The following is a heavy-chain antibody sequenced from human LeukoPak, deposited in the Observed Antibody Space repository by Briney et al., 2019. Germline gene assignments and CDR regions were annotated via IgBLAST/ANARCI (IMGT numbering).Heavy chain of an antibody. D-gene: IGHD1-26*01. CDR2: IKSKTEGGTT. V-gene: IGHV3-15*01. CDR3: TTDGPAYSGSYYDFDY. J-gene: IGHJ4*02. Sequence: PGGSLRLSCAASGFTFSNAWMSWVRQAPGKGLEWVGRIKSKTEGGTTDYAAPVKGRFTNSRDDSKNTLYLQMNRLKTEDTAVYYCTTDGPAYSGSYYDFDYWGQGTLVTVSS. CDR1: GFTFSNAW.